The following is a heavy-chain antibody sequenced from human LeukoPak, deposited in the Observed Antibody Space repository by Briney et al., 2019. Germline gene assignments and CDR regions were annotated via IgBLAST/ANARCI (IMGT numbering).Heavy chain of an antibody. D-gene: IGHD4-11*01. CDR1: GGSFSGYY. Sequence: SETLSLTCAVYGGSFSGYYWSWIRQPPGKGLEWIGEINHSGSTNYNPSLKSRVTISVDTSKNQFSLKLSSVTAADTAVYYCAKGRGSGLHVIDYRGQGTLVTVSS. V-gene: IGHV4-34*01. J-gene: IGHJ4*02. CDR3: AKGRGSGLHVIDY. CDR2: INHSGST.